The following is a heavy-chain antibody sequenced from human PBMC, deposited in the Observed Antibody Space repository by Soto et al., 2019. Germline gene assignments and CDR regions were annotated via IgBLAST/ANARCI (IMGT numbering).Heavy chain of an antibody. J-gene: IGHJ5*02. D-gene: IGHD2-15*01. Sequence: GGSLRLSCAASGFTFSTYAMSWVRQAPGKGLEWVSAISGSGGSTYYADSVKGRFTISRDTSKNTLYLQMNSLRAEDTAVYYCAKEGPPSWGDVVVVVPNWFDPWGQGTLVTVSS. V-gene: IGHV3-23*01. CDR3: AKEGPPSWGDVVVVVPNWFDP. CDR2: ISGSGGST. CDR1: GFTFSTYA.